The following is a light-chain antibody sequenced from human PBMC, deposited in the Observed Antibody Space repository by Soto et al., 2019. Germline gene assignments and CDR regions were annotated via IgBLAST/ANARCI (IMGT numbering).Light chain of an antibody. CDR3: SSYTSSSTPYVV. CDR1: SSDVGGYNY. Sequence: QSALTQPASVSGSPGQSITISCTGTSSDVGGYNYVSWYQQHPGKAPKLMIYEVSNRPSGVSNRFSGSKSGNTASLTISGLQPEDEADYYCSSYTSSSTPYVVFGGGTKLTVL. J-gene: IGLJ2*01. V-gene: IGLV2-14*01. CDR2: EVS.